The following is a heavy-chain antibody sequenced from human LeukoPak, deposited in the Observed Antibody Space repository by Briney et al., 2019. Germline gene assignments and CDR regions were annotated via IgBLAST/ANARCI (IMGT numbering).Heavy chain of an antibody. CDR1: GFTFSSFW. Sequence: PGGSLRLSCAASGFTFSSFWMSWVRQAPGKGLEWVANIKQDGSEKYYVDSVKGRFTISRDNTKSSLYLQMNSLRAEDTALYYCARDHDSTPFDFWGQGTLVTVSS. CDR3: ARDHDSTPFDF. D-gene: IGHD3-22*01. CDR2: IKQDGSEK. J-gene: IGHJ4*02. V-gene: IGHV3-7*05.